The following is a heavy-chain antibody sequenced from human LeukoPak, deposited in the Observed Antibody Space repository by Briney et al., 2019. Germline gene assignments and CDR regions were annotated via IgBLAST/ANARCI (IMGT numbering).Heavy chain of an antibody. D-gene: IGHD3-22*01. CDR3: ARDVRITMIVVVPWAFDI. CDR2: IYTSGST. V-gene: IGHV4-4*07. J-gene: IGHJ3*02. Sequence: LETLALNRTVSGGSISSYYWSWIRQPAGKGLEWIGRIYTSGSTNYNPSLKTRVTMSVDTSKNQFSLNLSSVTAADTAVYYCARDVRITMIVVVPWAFDIWGQGTMVTVSS. CDR1: GGSISSYY.